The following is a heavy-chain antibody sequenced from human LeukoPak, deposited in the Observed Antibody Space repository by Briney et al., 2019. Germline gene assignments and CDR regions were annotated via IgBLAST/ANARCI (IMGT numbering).Heavy chain of an antibody. CDR2: ISYDGSKK. Sequence: SGGSLRLSCEASGFIFSSYGMHWVRQAPGKGLEWVAVISYDGSKKYYADSIKGRFTISRDSSKNTLYLQMNSLRAEDTAVYYCAKDGYQLLEIGLPWFDPWGQGTLVTVSS. D-gene: IGHD2-2*01. CDR1: GFIFSSYG. V-gene: IGHV3-30*18. J-gene: IGHJ5*02. CDR3: AKDGYQLLEIGLPWFDP.